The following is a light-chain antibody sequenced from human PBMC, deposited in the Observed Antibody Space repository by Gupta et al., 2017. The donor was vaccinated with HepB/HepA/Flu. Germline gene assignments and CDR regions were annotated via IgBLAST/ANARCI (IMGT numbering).Light chain of an antibody. CDR3: QQRSSWPLT. CDR1: QSVRNL. V-gene: IGKV3-11*01. Sequence: EIVLSQSPATLSLFPGERATLSCRASQSVRNLLAWYQQKPGQAPRLLIYDVFNRATGIPARFSGSGSGTDFTLTISSLEPEDFAVYYCQQRSSWPLTFGGGTKVEIK. J-gene: IGKJ4*01. CDR2: DVF.